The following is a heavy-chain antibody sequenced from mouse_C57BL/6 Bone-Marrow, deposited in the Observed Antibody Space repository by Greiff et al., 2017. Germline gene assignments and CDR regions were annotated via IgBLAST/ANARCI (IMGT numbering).Heavy chain of an antibody. CDR1: GYTFTSYW. Sequence: QVQLKQSGAELVKPGASVKLSCKASGYTFTSYWMHWVKQRPGQGLEWIGMIHPNSGSTNYNEKFKSKATLTVDKSSSTAYMQLSSLTSEDSAVYYCARGLDSSGYDYWGQGTTLTVSS. D-gene: IGHD3-2*02. CDR2: IHPNSGST. V-gene: IGHV1-64*01. CDR3: ARGLDSSGYDY. J-gene: IGHJ2*01.